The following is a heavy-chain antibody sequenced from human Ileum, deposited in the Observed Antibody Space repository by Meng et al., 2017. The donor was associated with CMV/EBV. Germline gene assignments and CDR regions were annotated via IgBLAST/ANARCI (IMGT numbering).Heavy chain of an antibody. Sequence: GGSLRLSCAASGFTSSTYYMSWVRQAPGKGLEWVANIKQDGSEKYYVDSVKGRFTISRDDAKNSLYLQMNSLRAEDTAVYYCAKEVVPYYDFWSGYYTGLGYWGQGTLVTVSS. CDR3: AKEVVPYYDFWSGYYTGLGY. J-gene: IGHJ4*02. CDR2: IKQDGSEK. V-gene: IGHV3-7*01. CDR1: GFTSSTYY. D-gene: IGHD3-3*01.